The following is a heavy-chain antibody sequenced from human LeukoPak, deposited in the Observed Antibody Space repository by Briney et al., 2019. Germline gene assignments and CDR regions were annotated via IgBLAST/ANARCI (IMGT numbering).Heavy chain of an antibody. J-gene: IGHJ3*02. CDR1: GFTFSTFN. CDR2: IKQDGSEK. D-gene: IGHD5-12*01. Sequence: GGSLRLSCAASGFTFSTFNMNWVRQAPGKGLEWVANIKQDGSEKYYVDSVKGRFTISRDNAKNSLYLQMNSLRAEDTAVYYCAREIYIVATIWAFDIWGQGTMVTVSS. V-gene: IGHV3-7*01. CDR3: AREIYIVATIWAFDI.